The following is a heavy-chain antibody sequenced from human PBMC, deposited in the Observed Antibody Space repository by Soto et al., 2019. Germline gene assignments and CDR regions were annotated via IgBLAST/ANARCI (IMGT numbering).Heavy chain of an antibody. CDR3: TRVLLWFGEAWIRHDAFDI. CDR2: IKSKTDDGTT. CDR1: GFTFSNAW. V-gene: IGHV3-15*07. D-gene: IGHD3-10*01. J-gene: IGHJ3*02. Sequence: GGSLRLSCAASGFTFSNAWMNWVRQAPGKGLEWVGRIKSKTDDGTTDYAAPVKGRFTISRDDSKNTLYLQMNSLKTEDTAVYYCTRVLLWFGEAWIRHDAFDIWGQGTMVTVSS.